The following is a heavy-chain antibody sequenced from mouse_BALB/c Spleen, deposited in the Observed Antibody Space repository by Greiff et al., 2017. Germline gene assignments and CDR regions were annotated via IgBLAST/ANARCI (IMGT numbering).Heavy chain of an antibody. D-gene: IGHD1-1*01. J-gene: IGHJ2*01. V-gene: IGHV14-1*02. CDR1: GFNIKDYY. CDR3: ARKVLRDYFDY. CDR2: IDPENGNT. Sequence: VQLQQSGAELVRPGALVKLSCKASGFNIKDYYMHWVKQRPEQDLEWIGWIDPENGNTIYDPKFQGKASITADTSSNTAYLQLSSLTSEDTAVYYCARKVLRDYFDYWGQGTTLTVSS.